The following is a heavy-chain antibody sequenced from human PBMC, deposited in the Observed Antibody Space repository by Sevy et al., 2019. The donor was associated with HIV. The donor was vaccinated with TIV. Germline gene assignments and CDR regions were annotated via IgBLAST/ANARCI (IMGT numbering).Heavy chain of an antibody. Sequence: GGSLRLSCAASGLTVKNNYFNWVRQAPGKGLEWVSIFYSGGTTFYADSVKGRFIISRDNSKNTLYLQMNSLRAEDTAVYYCASLASLLWFGELKLDVWGQGTTVTVSS. V-gene: IGHV3-53*01. CDR1: GLTVKNNY. J-gene: IGHJ6*02. CDR2: FYSGGTT. D-gene: IGHD3-10*01. CDR3: ASLASLLWFGELKLDV.